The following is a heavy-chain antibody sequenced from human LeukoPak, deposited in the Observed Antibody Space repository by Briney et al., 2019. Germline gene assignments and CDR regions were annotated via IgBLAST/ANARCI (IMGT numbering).Heavy chain of an antibody. CDR3: AREIPSYYYDSSGFDY. CDR1: GFTFSSYR. V-gene: IGHV3-48*01. CDR2: ISSSSSTI. Sequence: GGSLRLSCAASGFTFSSYRMNWVRQAPGKGLEWVSYISSSSSTIYYADPVKGRFTISRDNAKNSLYLQMNSLRAEDTAVYYCAREIPSYYYDSSGFDYWGQGTLVTVSS. J-gene: IGHJ4*02. D-gene: IGHD3-22*01.